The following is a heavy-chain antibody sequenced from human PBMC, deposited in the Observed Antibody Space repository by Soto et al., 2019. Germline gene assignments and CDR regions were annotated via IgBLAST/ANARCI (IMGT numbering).Heavy chain of an antibody. Sequence: ASVKVSCKASGGTFSSYTISWVRQAPGQGLEWMGRIIPILGIANYAQKFQGRVTITADKSTSTAYMELSSLRSEDTAVYYCARGRSVVPLKVYYYYYMDVWGKGTTVTVSS. CDR1: GGTFSSYT. V-gene: IGHV1-69*02. CDR3: ARGRSVVPLKVYYYYYMDV. D-gene: IGHD2-2*01. J-gene: IGHJ6*03. CDR2: IIPILGIA.